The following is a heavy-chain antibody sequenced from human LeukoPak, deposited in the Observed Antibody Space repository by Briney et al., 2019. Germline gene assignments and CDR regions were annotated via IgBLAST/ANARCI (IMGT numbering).Heavy chain of an antibody. CDR1: GGSNSGYY. D-gene: IGHD6-19*01. J-gene: IGHJ5*02. V-gene: IGHV4-59*08. CDR2: IYYSGST. Sequence: SETLSLTCTVSGGSNSGYYWSWIRQPPGKGLEWIGYIYYSGSTNYNPSLKSRVTISVDTSKNQFSLKLSSVTAADTAVYYCARPQSVTGLGTGWFDPWGQGTLVTVSS. CDR3: ARPQSVTGLGTGWFDP.